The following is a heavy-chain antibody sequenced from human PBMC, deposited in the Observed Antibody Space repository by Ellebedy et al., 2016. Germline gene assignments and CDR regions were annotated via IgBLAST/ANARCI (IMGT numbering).Heavy chain of an antibody. J-gene: IGHJ4*02. CDR1: GGSISSYY. CDR3: AGGRGIAAAGL. CDR2: MSYSGST. V-gene: IGHV4-59*01. Sequence: SETLSLXCTVSGGSISSYYWSWIRQPPGKGLEWIGYMSYSGSTNYNPSLKSRVTISVDTSKNQFSLKLSSVTAADTAVYFCAGGRGIAAAGLWGQGTLVTVSS. D-gene: IGHD6-13*01.